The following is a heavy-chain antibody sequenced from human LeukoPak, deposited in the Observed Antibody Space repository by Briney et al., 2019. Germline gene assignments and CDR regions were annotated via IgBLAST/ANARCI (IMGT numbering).Heavy chain of an antibody. CDR3: ARVSVVRGVTILLDV. J-gene: IGHJ6*04. CDR2: IYYSGST. V-gene: IGHV4-61*05. D-gene: IGHD3-10*01. CDR1: GVSISSSYSY. Sequence: SETLSLTCTVSGVSISSSYSYWGWIRQPPGKGLEWIGYIYYSGSTNYNPSLKSRVTISVDTSKNQFSLKLSSVTAADTAVYYCARVSVVRGVTILLDVWGKGTTVTVSS.